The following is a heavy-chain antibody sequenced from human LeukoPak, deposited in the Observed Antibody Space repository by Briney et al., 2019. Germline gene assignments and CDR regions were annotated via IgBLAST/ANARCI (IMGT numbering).Heavy chain of an antibody. V-gene: IGHV3-74*01. J-gene: IGHJ4*02. Sequence: PGGSLRLSCAASGFTFSSYWMHWVRQAPGKGLVWVSRINNDGSSTNYADSVKGRFTISRDNAKNPLYLQMNSLRVEDTGIYYCSRDPRSLDYWGQGALVTVSS. CDR1: GFTFSSYW. CDR3: SRDPRSLDY. CDR2: INNDGSST.